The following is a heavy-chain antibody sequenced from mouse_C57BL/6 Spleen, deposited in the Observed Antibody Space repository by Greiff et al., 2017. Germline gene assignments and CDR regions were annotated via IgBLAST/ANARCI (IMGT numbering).Heavy chain of an antibody. D-gene: IGHD1-2*01. V-gene: IGHV5-4*01. Sequence: EVNVVESGGGLVKPGGSLKLSCAASGFTFSSYAMSWVRQTPEKRLEWVATISDGGSYTYYPDNVKGRFTISRDNAKNNLYLQMSHLKSEDTAMYYCARDSGYPGAMDYWGQGTSVTVSS. CDR2: ISDGGSYT. J-gene: IGHJ4*01. CDR1: GFTFSSYA. CDR3: ARDSGYPGAMDY.